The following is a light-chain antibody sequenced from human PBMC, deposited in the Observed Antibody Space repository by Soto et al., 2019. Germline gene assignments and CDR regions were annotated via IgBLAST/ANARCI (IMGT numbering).Light chain of an antibody. CDR2: EVN. Sequence: QSALTQPASLSGSPGQSITISCTGTSSDIGAYDYVSWFQQHPGKAPKLMISEVNNRPSGVSNRFSGSKSGNTAYLTISGLQVEDEAEYYCCSYARGSRAFGGGTKLTVL. V-gene: IGLV2-14*01. CDR1: SSDIGAYDY. CDR3: CSYARGSRA. J-gene: IGLJ3*02.